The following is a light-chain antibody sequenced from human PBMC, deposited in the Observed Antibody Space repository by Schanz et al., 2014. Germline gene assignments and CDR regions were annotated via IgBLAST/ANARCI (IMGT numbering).Light chain of an antibody. J-gene: IGLJ3*02. Sequence: QSALTQPPSASGSPGQSVTISCTGSSSDIGGYNSVSWYQQFPGKAPKLMLYDVSNRPSGISNRFSGSKSGNTASLTISGLRAEDEADYYCSSYSSGTTPWVFGGGTKLTVL. V-gene: IGLV2-14*01. CDR2: DVS. CDR3: SSYSSGTTPWV. CDR1: SSDIGGYNS.